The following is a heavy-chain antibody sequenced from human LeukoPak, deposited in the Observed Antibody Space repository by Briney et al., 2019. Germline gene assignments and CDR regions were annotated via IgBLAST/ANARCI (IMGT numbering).Heavy chain of an antibody. D-gene: IGHD6-13*01. CDR3: ARAGYDY. CDR1: GFTFSSYA. CDR2: ISSNGGST. V-gene: IGHV3-64*01. Sequence: PGGSLRLSCAASGFTFSSYAMHWVRQAPGKGLEYVSAISSNGGSTYYANSVKGRFTISRDNSKNTLYLQMGSLRAEDMAVYYCARAGYDYWGQGPWSPSPQ. J-gene: IGHJ4*02.